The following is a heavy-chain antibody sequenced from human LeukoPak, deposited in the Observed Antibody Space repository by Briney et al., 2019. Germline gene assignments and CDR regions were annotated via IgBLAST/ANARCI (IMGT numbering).Heavy chain of an antibody. J-gene: IGHJ4*02. Sequence: ASVKVSCKVSGYTLTELSMHWVRQAPGKGLEWMGGFDPEDGEAIYAQKFQGRVTMSEDTSTDTASMELSSLRSEDTAVYYCTTGSITILTKLDYWGQGTLVTVSS. D-gene: IGHD3-3*01. CDR1: GYTLTELS. V-gene: IGHV1-24*01. CDR3: TTGSITILTKLDY. CDR2: FDPEDGEA.